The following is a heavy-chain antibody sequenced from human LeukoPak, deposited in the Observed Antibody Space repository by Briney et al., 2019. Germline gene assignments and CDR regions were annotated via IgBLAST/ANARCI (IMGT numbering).Heavy chain of an antibody. CDR2: ISGSGGST. J-gene: IGHJ4*02. CDR1: GFTFSSYA. V-gene: IGHV3-23*01. D-gene: IGHD6-13*01. Sequence: GGSLRLSCAASGFTFSSYAMSWVRQAPGKGLEWVSAISGSGGSTYYADSVRGRFTISRDNSKNTLYLQMNSLRAEDTAVYYCAKDGAGYGSSWSDYWGQGTLVTVSS. CDR3: AKDGAGYGSSWSDY.